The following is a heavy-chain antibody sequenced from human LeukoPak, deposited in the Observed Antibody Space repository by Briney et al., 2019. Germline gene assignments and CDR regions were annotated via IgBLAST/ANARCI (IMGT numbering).Heavy chain of an antibody. CDR3: ARVRDGYNDAYDI. CDR1: GYTFSNYN. CDR2: VNPSGDST. D-gene: IGHD5-24*01. Sequence: SVKVSCKASGYTFSNYNIHWLRQAPGQGLEWMGIVNPSGDSTNYAQNFQGRVTMTGDTSTSTAYMELSSLRSEDTAVYYCARVRDGYNDAYDIWGQGTMVTVTS. J-gene: IGHJ3*02. V-gene: IGHV1-46*01.